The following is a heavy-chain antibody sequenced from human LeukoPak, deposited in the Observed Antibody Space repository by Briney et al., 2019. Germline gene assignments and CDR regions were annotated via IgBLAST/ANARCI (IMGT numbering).Heavy chain of an antibody. V-gene: IGHV3-30*03. D-gene: IGHD5-18*01. Sequence: GGSLRLSCVTSGFTFSSYGMHWVRQVPGKGLEWVAVISYDAKSNYHVDSVKGRFTISRDNSKNTLYLQMNSLRAEDTAVYYCARVIGDSYGPYYYYYYMDVWGKGTTVTVSS. J-gene: IGHJ6*03. CDR3: ARVIGDSYGPYYYYYYMDV. CDR2: ISYDAKSN. CDR1: GFTFSSYG.